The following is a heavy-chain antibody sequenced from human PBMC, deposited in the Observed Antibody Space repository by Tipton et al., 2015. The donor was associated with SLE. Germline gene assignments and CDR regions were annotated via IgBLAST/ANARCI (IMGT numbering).Heavy chain of an antibody. Sequence: SLRLSCAASGFTFSTSWMTWLRQALGKGLEWVASIKEDGSENYYVDSVKGRFTISRDNAKNSLHLEMNNLRAEDTAVYYCARAQREVDYAGRYRYFDLWGRGTLVTVSS. J-gene: IGHJ2*01. V-gene: IGHV3-7*01. D-gene: IGHD4-23*01. CDR1: GFTFSTSW. CDR2: IKEDGSEN. CDR3: ARAQREVDYAGRYRYFDL.